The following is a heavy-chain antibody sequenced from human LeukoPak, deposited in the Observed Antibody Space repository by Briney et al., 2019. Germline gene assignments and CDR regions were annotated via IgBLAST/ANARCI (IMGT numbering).Heavy chain of an antibody. CDR1: GFTFSSYA. Sequence: PGGSLRLSCAASGFTFSSYAMSWVRQAPGRGLEWVSVISGSGDTTYYADSVKGRFTVSRDNSKNTLYLHMNSLRAEDTAVYYCAKGFTYGSGSCYNFDYWGQGTLVTVSS. CDR3: AKGFTYGSGSCYNFDY. D-gene: IGHD3-10*01. V-gene: IGHV3-23*01. CDR2: ISGSGDTT. J-gene: IGHJ4*02.